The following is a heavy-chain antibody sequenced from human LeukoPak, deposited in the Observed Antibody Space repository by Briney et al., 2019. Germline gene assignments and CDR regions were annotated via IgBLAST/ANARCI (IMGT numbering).Heavy chain of an antibody. D-gene: IGHD5-12*01. CDR3: ARADSGYDSVPLDV. CDR2: IYYSGST. J-gene: IGHJ6*02. V-gene: IGHV4-31*03. Sequence: PSETLSLTCTVSGGSISSGGYYWSWIRQHPGKGLEWIGYIYYSGSTYYNPSLKSRVTISVDTSKNQFSLKLSSVTAANTAVYYCARADSGYDSVPLDVWGQGTTVTVSS. CDR1: GGSISSGGYY.